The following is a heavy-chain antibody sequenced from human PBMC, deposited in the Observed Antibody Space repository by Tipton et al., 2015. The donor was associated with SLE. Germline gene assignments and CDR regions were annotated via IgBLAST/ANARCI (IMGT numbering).Heavy chain of an antibody. Sequence: LRLSCTVSGGSISSSSYYWGWIRQPPGKGLEWIGSIYYSGSTYYNPSLKSRVTISVDTSKNQFSLKLSSVTAADTAVYYCAVAATPDAFDIWGQGTMVTVSS. J-gene: IGHJ3*02. CDR3: AVAATPDAFDI. CDR2: IYYSGST. V-gene: IGHV4-39*07. D-gene: IGHD2-15*01. CDR1: GGSISSSSYY.